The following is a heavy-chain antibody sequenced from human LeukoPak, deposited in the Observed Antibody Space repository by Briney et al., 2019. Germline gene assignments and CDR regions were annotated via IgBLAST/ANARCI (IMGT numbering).Heavy chain of an antibody. V-gene: IGHV4-59*11. Sequence: SETLSLTCTVSGGSISSHYWSWIRQPPGKGLEWIGYIYYSGSTNYNPSLKSRVTISVDTSKNQFSLKLSSVTAADTAVYYCARDTGSHYDFWNGGNWFDPWGQGTLVTVSS. J-gene: IGHJ5*02. CDR2: IYYSGST. CDR1: GGSISSHY. CDR3: ARDTGSHYDFWNGGNWFDP. D-gene: IGHD3-3*01.